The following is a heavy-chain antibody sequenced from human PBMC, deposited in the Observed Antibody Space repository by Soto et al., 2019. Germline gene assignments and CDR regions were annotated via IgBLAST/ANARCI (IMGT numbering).Heavy chain of an antibody. Sequence: SETLSLTCAVYDGSFSGYYWSWIRQPPGKGLEWIGEINHSGSTNYNPSLKSRVTISVDTSKNQFSLKLSSVTAADTAVYYCAREDYYDSSGYYSDLFDYWGQGTLVTVSS. CDR3: AREDYYDSSGYYSDLFDY. J-gene: IGHJ4*02. CDR2: INHSGST. D-gene: IGHD3-22*01. V-gene: IGHV4-34*01. CDR1: DGSFSGYY.